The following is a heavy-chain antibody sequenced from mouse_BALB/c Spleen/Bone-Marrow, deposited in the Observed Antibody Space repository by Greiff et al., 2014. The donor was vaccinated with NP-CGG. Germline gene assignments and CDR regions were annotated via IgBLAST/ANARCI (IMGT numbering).Heavy chain of an antibody. V-gene: IGHV1-42*01. J-gene: IGHJ3*01. CDR1: GYSFTGYY. CDR2: INPYTGAT. Sequence: EVQLQESGPELVKPGTSAKISCKASGYSFTGYYMHWVKQSHVKSLEWIGRINPYTGATTYNQNFNVKASLTVDKSSSTAYMELHSLTSEDSAVYYCARGDWFTYWGQGTLVTVSA. CDR3: ARGDWFTY.